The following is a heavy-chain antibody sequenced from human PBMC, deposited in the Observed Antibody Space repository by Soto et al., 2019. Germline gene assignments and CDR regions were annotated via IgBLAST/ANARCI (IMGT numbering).Heavy chain of an antibody. CDR3: ARGRTRRYYYYGMDV. CDR2: INHSGST. CDR1: GGSCIGYY. V-gene: IGHV4-34*01. Sequence: SETLSHTCAVYGGSCIGYYWSWIRQPPGKGLEWIGEINHSGSTNYNPSLKSRVTISVDTSKNQFSLKLSSVTAADTAVYYCARGRTRRYYYYGMDVWGQGTTVTVSS. D-gene: IGHD3-10*02. J-gene: IGHJ6*02.